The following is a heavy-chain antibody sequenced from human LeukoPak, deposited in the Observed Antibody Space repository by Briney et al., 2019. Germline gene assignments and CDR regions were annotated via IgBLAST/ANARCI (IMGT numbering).Heavy chain of an antibody. V-gene: IGHV4-59*01. CDR1: GGSISSYY. J-gene: IGHJ6*03. D-gene: IGHD3-22*01. CDR2: IYYSGST. Sequence: SETLSLTCTVSGGSISSYYWSWIRQPPGKGLEWIGFIYYSGSTNYNPSLKSRVTISVDTSKNQFSLKLSSVTAADTAVYYCARSSEGRYYYDSSGYSYYYYMDVWGKGTTVTISS. CDR3: ARSSEGRYYYDSSGYSYYYYMDV.